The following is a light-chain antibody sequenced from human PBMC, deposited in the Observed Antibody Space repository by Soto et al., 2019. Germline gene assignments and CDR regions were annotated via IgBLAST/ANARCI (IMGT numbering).Light chain of an antibody. CDR3: SSYACSSKV. J-gene: IGLJ1*01. CDR2: EVN. CDR1: SSDVGGYNY. Sequence: QSVLAQPPSASWSPGQSVDISCTGTSSDVGGYNYVSWCQQHPGKAPKLMIYEVNKRPSGVPDRFSGSKSGNTASLTVSGLQAEDEADYYCSSYACSSKVFGTGTQVTVL. V-gene: IGLV2-8*01.